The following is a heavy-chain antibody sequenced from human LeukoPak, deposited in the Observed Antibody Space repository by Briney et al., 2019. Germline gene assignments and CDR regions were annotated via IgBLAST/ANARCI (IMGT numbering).Heavy chain of an antibody. CDR3: ARATIFGVVTTIYYFDY. Sequence: ASVKVSCKASGYTFTSYGISWVRQAPGQGLEWMGWISAYNSNTNYAQKLQGRVTMTTDTSTSTAYMELRSLRSDDTAVYYCARATIFGVVTTIYYFDYWGQGTLVTVSS. J-gene: IGHJ4*02. V-gene: IGHV1-18*01. CDR1: GYTFTSYG. CDR2: ISAYNSNT. D-gene: IGHD3-3*01.